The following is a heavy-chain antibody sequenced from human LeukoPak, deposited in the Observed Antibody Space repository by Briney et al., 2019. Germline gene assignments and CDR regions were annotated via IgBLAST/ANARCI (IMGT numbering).Heavy chain of an antibody. J-gene: IGHJ4*02. CDR3: AKEGRYCSSTSCWGFDY. CDR1: GFTFSSYG. Sequence: GGSLTLACAASGFTFSSYGMHWVRHAQGKGLERVAFIRYDGSNKYYADSVKGRFTISRDNSKNTLYLQKKSLRAEDTAVYYCAKEGRYCSSTSCWGFDYWGQGTLVTVSS. D-gene: IGHD2-2*01. V-gene: IGHV3-30*02. CDR2: IRYDGSNK.